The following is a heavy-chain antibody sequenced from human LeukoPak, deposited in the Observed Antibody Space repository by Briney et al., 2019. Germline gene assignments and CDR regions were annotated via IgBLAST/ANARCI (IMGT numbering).Heavy chain of an antibody. V-gene: IGHV3-30-3*01. CDR3: ARGLEMATIFYY. Sequence: GRSLRLSCAASGFTFSSYAIHWVRQAPGKGLEWVAVISYDGSNKYYADSVKGRFTISRDNSKNTLYLQMNSLRAEDTAVYYCARGLEMATIFYYWGQGTLVTVSS. CDR2: ISYDGSNK. D-gene: IGHD5-24*01. J-gene: IGHJ4*02. CDR1: GFTFSSYA.